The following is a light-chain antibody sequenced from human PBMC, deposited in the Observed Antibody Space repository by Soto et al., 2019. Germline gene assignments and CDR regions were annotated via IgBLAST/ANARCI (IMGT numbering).Light chain of an antibody. CDR3: QQANSFPIT. CDR1: QGINSW. V-gene: IGKV1-12*01. J-gene: IGKJ5*01. CDR2: AAS. Sequence: DIRMTQSPSSVSASVGDRVSITCRASQGINSWLAWYQKKPGRAPKLLIYAASSLQNGVPSRFSGSESGTDFTLTISNLQPEDCAIYFCQQANSFPITFGQGTRLEIK.